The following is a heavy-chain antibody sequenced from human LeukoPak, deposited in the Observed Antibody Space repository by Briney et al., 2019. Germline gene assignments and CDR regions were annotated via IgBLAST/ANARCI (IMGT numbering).Heavy chain of an antibody. V-gene: IGHV4-34*01. J-gene: IGHJ6*03. Sequence: SETLSLTCAVYGGSFSGYYWSWIRQPPGKGLEWIGSIYYSGSTYYNPSLKSRVTISVDTSKNQFSLKLSSVTAADTAVYYCARHVNYYYYMDVWGKGTTVTISS. CDR1: GGSFSGYY. CDR3: ARHVNYYYYMDV. CDR2: IYYSGST.